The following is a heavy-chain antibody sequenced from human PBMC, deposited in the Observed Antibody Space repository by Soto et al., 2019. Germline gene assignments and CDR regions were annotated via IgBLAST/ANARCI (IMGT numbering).Heavy chain of an antibody. V-gene: IGHV1-69*13. CDR1: GSTFSSYA. CDR2: IIPIFGTA. CDR3: ARDQGGSPAAMFGMDV. J-gene: IGHJ6*02. Sequence: SVKVSCKASGSTFSSYAISWVRQAPGQGLEWMGGIIPIFGTANYAQKFQGRVTITADESTSTAYMELSSLRSEDTAVYYCARDQGGSPAAMFGMDVWGQGTTVTVSS. D-gene: IGHD2-2*01.